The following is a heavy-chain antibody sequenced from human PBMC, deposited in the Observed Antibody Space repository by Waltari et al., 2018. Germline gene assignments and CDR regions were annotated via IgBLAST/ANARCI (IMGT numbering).Heavy chain of an antibody. CDR1: GGSISSYY. CDR3: AKEKVAATPGRNAFDI. Sequence: VQLQESGPGLVKPSETLSLTCTVSGGSISSYYWSWVRQAPGKGLEWVSAISGSGGSTYYADSVKGRFTISRDNSKNTLYLQMNSLRAEDTAVYYCAKEKVAATPGRNAFDIWGQGTMVTVSS. J-gene: IGHJ3*02. V-gene: IGHV3-23*01. D-gene: IGHD2-15*01. CDR2: ISGSGGST.